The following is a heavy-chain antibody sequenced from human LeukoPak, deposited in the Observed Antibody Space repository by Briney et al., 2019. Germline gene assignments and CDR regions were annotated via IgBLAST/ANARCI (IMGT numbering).Heavy chain of an antibody. Sequence: GGSLRLSCAASGFTFSDYYMSWFRQAPGKGLEWVSYISSGSTYTHYSGSVKGRFTISRDNAKNSLYLQMNSLRAEDTAVYYCARGEYSSSRRCCVAYWGQGTLVTVSS. J-gene: IGHJ4*02. CDR1: GFTFSDYY. D-gene: IGHD6-13*01. CDR2: ISSGSTYT. V-gene: IGHV3-11*05. CDR3: ARGEYSSSRRCCVAY.